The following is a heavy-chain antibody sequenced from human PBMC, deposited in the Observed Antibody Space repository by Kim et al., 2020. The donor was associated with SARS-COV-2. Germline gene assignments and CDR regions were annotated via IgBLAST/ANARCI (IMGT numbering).Heavy chain of an antibody. V-gene: IGHV3-53*01. CDR1: GFTVSSTY. CDR2: IYGGGNT. CDR3: ARDAGNSYWYFDL. D-gene: IGHD4-4*01. J-gene: IGHJ2*01. Sequence: GGSLRLSCAASGFTVSSTYMSWVRQAPGKGPEWVSLIYGGGNTYYADSVKGRLTISRDNSKNTVYLQMSSLRAEDTAVYYCARDAGNSYWYFDLWGRGTLVTVSS.